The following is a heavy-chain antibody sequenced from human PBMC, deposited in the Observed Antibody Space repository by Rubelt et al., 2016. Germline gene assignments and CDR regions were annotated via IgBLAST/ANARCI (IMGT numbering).Heavy chain of an antibody. Sequence: GPGLVKPSETLSLTCTVSGGSISSYYWSWIRQPPGKGLEWIGYIYYSGSTNYNPSLKSRGLTISVDTSKNQFSLKLSSVTAADTAVYYCAGVGGLARKGYCSRSSCYLFDDGGQGTLVTVSS. CDR1: GGSISSYY. V-gene: IGHV4-59*01. J-gene: IGHJ4*02. D-gene: IGHD2-2*01. CDR3: AGVGGLARKGYCSRSSCYLFDD. CDR2: IYYSGST.